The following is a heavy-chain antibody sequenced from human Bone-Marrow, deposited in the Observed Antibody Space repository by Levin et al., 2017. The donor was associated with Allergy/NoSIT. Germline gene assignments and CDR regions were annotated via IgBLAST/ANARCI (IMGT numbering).Heavy chain of an antibody. V-gene: IGHV3-21*06. D-gene: IGHD4-17*01. Sequence: GGSLRLSCTASGFNFSNYLMHWVRQAPGKGLEWVSSISSASGYKYYADSLKGRLTNSRDNAKNSLYLQMNSLTAEDTAVYYCARDFSGDYAPGYWGQGALVTVSS. CDR3: ARDFSGDYAPGY. CDR1: GFNFSNYL. J-gene: IGHJ4*02. CDR2: ISSASGYK.